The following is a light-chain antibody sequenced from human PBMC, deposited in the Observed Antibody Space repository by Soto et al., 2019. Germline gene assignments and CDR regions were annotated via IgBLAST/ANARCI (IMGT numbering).Light chain of an antibody. V-gene: IGKV3-11*01. CDR3: QQRSR. CDR1: QSSSGY. J-gene: IGKJ4*01. Sequence: LVLTQSPATLSLSPGERATLSCRASQSSSGYLAWYQQKPGQPPRLLIYDASTRAPGIPARFSGSGSGTDYTLTITSLEPEDFAVYYCQQRSRFGGGTKVDIK. CDR2: DAS.